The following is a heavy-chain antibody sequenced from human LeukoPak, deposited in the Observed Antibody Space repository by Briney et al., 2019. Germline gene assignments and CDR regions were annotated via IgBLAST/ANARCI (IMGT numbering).Heavy chain of an antibody. J-gene: IGHJ4*02. Sequence: GSLRLSCVASGFTFNNYWLHWVRQAPGKGLVWVSGIIFDGSSTRYADSMKGRFTISRDNSKNTLYLQMNSLRAEDTAVYYCAKDRITFGGVNPFDYWGQGTLVTVSS. CDR2: IIFDGSST. CDR1: GFTFNNYW. D-gene: IGHD3-16*01. CDR3: AKDRITFGGVNPFDY. V-gene: IGHV3-74*01.